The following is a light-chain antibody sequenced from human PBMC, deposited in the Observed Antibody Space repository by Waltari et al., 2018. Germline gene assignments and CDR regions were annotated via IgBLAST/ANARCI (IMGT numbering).Light chain of an antibody. CDR2: DAS. Sequence: ELVLTQSPATLSLSPGERATLSCRASQSVSRYLAWYQQKPGQAPRRLIYDASDRATGIPARFSGSGSGTDFTLTISSLEAEGFAVYYCQQRSNWLTFGGGTKVESK. CDR3: QQRSNWLT. J-gene: IGKJ4*01. CDR1: QSVSRY. V-gene: IGKV3-11*01.